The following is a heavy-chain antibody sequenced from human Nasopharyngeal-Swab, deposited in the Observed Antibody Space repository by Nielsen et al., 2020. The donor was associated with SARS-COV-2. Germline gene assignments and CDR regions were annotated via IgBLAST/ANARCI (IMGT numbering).Heavy chain of an antibody. D-gene: IGHD3-22*01. CDR3: ARGGRWDDSTEWDYYYYGMDV. Sequence: GGSLRLSCAASGFTFSSYSMNWVRQAPGKGLEWVSYISSSSSTIYYADSVKGRFTISRDNAKNSLYLQMNSLRDEDTAVYYCARGGRWDDSTEWDYYYYGMDVWGQGTTVTVPS. CDR1: GFTFSSYS. CDR2: ISSSSSTI. V-gene: IGHV3-48*02. J-gene: IGHJ6*02.